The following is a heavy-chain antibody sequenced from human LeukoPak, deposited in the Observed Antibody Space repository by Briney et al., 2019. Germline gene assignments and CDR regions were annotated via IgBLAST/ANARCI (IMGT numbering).Heavy chain of an antibody. J-gene: IGHJ3*02. D-gene: IGHD4-17*01. Sequence: SETLSLTSTVSGGSISSYYWSWIRQPPGTGLEWIGYIYYSGSTNYNPSLKSRVTISVDTSKNQFSLKLSSVTAADTAVYYCARADGDYDAFDIWGQGTMVTVSS. CDR3: ARADGDYDAFDI. V-gene: IGHV4-59*01. CDR2: IYYSGST. CDR1: GGSISSYY.